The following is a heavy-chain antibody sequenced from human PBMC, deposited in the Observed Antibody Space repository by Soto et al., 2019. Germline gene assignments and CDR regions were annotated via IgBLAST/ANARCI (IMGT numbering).Heavy chain of an antibody. Sequence: QVQLVQSGAEVKKPGSSVKVSCKASGGTFSSYAISWVRQAPGQGLEWMGGIIPIFGTANYAQKFQGRVTITADETTSTAYMELSSLRADNTAVYYCAGGEHYYYYGMDVWGQGATVTVSS. CDR2: IIPIFGTA. J-gene: IGHJ6*02. V-gene: IGHV1-69*12. CDR1: GGTFSSYA. CDR3: AGGEHYYYYGMDV.